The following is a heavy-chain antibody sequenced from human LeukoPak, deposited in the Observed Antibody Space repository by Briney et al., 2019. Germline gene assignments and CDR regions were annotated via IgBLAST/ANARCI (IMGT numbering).Heavy chain of an antibody. CDR1: GFIVSSNY. V-gene: IGHV3-53*01. CDR3: ARDTYQPLLYYYYCGMDV. D-gene: IGHD2-2*01. J-gene: IGHJ6*02. Sequence: GGSLRLSCAASGFIVSSNYMSWVRQAPGKGPEWVSVIYSGGSKYYADSVKGRFTISRDNSKNTLYLQMNSLRAEDTAVYYCARDTYQPLLYYYYCGMDVWGQGTTVTVSS. CDR2: IYSGGSK.